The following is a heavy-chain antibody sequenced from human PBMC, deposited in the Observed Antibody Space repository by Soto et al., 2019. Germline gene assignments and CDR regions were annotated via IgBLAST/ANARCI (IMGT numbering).Heavy chain of an antibody. Sequence: QVQLQESGPGLVKPSENLSLTCTVSGGSISSYYWSWIRQPPGKGLEWIGYIYYSGSTNYNPSLKSRVTISVDTSKNQYSLKLSSVTAADTAVYYCARQAGYCSGGSCYYNWFDPWGQGTLVTVSS. D-gene: IGHD2-15*01. J-gene: IGHJ5*02. V-gene: IGHV4-59*01. CDR3: ARQAGYCSGGSCYYNWFDP. CDR1: GGSISSYY. CDR2: IYYSGST.